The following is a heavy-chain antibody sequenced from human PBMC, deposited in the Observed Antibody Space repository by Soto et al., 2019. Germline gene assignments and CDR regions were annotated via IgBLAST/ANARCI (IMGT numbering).Heavy chain of an antibody. Sequence: ASVKVSCTDSGYTFTSYAFSWVRQAPGQGLEWMGWISAYNGNTNYAQKLQGRVTMTTDTSTSTAYMELRSLRSDDTAVYYCARESPPADYWGQGTQVTVSS. V-gene: IGHV1-18*01. CDR1: GYTFTSYA. CDR3: ARESPPADY. J-gene: IGHJ4*02. CDR2: ISAYNGNT.